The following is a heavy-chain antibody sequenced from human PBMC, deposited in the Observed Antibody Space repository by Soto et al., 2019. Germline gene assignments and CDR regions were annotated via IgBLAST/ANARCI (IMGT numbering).Heavy chain of an antibody. D-gene: IGHD3-22*01. CDR2: INHSGST. Sequence: SETLASTFAVYGGSFRGYYWSWIRQPPGKVLELIGEINHSGSTNYNPSLKSRVTISVDTSKNHFSLKLSTVTAADTAVYYCARVRTGSGYYYYYSYYGMKVWGQGTTVNVSS. J-gene: IGHJ6*02. CDR1: GGSFRGYY. V-gene: IGHV4-34*01. CDR3: ARVRTGSGYYYYYSYYGMKV.